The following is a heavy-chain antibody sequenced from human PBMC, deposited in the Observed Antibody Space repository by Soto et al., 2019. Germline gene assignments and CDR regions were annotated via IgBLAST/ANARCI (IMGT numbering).Heavy chain of an antibody. V-gene: IGHV1-58*01. J-gene: IGHJ6*02. CDR3: AADRGRAYPMTHYYYYYGMDV. CDR2: IVVGSGNT. Sequence: QMQLVQSGPEVKKPGTSVKVSCKASGFTFTSSAVQWVRQARGQRLEWIGWIVVGSGNTNYAQKFQERVTITRDMSTSTAYMELSSLRSEDTAVYYCAADRGRAYPMTHYYYYYGMDVWGQGTTVTVSS. D-gene: IGHD6-25*01. CDR1: GFTFTSSA.